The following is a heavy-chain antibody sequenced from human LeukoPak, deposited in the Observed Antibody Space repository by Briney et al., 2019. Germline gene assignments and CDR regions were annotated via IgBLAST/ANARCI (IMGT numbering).Heavy chain of an antibody. V-gene: IGHV4-4*02. CDR2: IYHSGST. Sequence: SETLSLTCAVSGGSISSSNWWSWVRQPPGKGLEWIGEIYHSGSTNYNPSLKSRVTISVDKSKNQFSLKLSSVTAADTAVYYCARDAPPLGYCSGGSCYSRYYFDYWGQGTLVTVSS. J-gene: IGHJ4*02. CDR1: GGSISSSNW. CDR3: ARDAPPLGYCSGGSCYSRYYFDY. D-gene: IGHD2-15*01.